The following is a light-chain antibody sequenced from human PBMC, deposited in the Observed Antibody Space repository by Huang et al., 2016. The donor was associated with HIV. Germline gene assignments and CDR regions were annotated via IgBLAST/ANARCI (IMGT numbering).Light chain of an antibody. V-gene: IGKV1-5*03. CDR3: QQYNSYSWT. CDR1: QSISYW. CDR2: KSS. Sequence: DIQMTQSPSTLSASVGDRVTITCRASQSISYWFAWYQHKPGKAPNLLIYKSSTLQSGVPSRFSGSGSGTEFTLTISSLQPDDFATYYCQQYNSYSWTFGQGTKVEIK. J-gene: IGKJ1*01.